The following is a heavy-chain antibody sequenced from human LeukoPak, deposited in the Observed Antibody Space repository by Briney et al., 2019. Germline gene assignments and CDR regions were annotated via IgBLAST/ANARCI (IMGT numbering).Heavy chain of an antibody. CDR2: INPNSGGT. D-gene: IGHD3-16*02. J-gene: IGHJ4*02. CDR1: GYTFTGYY. V-gene: IGHV1-2*06. CDR3: ARAPRGVTFGGVIVKGSFDY. Sequence: ASVKVSCKASGYTFTGYYMHWVRQAPGQGLEWMGRINPNSGGTNYAQKFQGRVTMTRDTSISTAYMELSRLRSDDTAVYYCARAPRGVTFGGVIVKGSFDYWGQGTLVTVSS.